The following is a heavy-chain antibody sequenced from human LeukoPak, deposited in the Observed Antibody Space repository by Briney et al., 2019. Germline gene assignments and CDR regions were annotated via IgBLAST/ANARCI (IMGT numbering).Heavy chain of an antibody. V-gene: IGHV4-61*02. D-gene: IGHD5-12*01. Sequence: SETLSLTCTVSGGSISSGSYYWSWIRQPAGKGLEWIGRIYTSGSTNYNPSLKSRVTISVDTSKNQFSLKLRSVTAADTAVYYCARVVDYYYYMDVWGKGTTVTVSS. J-gene: IGHJ6*03. CDR3: ARVVDYYYYMDV. CDR1: GGSISSGSYY. CDR2: IYTSGST.